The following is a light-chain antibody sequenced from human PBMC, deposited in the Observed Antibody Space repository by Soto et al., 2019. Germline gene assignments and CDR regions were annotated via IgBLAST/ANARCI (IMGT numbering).Light chain of an antibody. Sequence: QSALTQPASVSGSPGQSITMSCTGTSSDVGGYNYVSWYQQHPGKAPKLMIYEVSNRPSGVSNRFSGSKSGNTASLTISGLQAEDEADYYCSSYTSSSTLEDVFGTGTKLTVL. CDR2: EVS. J-gene: IGLJ1*01. V-gene: IGLV2-14*01. CDR1: SSDVGGYNY. CDR3: SSYTSSSTLEDV.